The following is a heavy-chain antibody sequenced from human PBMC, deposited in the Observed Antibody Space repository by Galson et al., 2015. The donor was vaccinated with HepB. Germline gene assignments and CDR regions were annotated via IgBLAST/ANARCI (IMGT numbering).Heavy chain of an antibody. CDR1: GFTFSRYA. V-gene: IGHV3-23*01. CDR3: ERGLTTTPRWVFDY. J-gene: IGHJ4*02. Sequence: SLRLSCAASGFTFSRYAMTWVRQAPGGGLGWVSATGAGGGRTDYEGYVKGRYTISRDNSKNTLYLQMNRLGVEDTAVYYCERGLTTTPRWVFDYWGQGSLVTVSS. CDR2: TGAGGGRT. D-gene: IGHD4-17*01.